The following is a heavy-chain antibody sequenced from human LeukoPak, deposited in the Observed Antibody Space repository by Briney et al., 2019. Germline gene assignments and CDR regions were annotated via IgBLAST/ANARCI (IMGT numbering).Heavy chain of an antibody. CDR2: INTNTGNP. CDR3: ARSRYCSGGSCSYNWFDP. J-gene: IGHJ5*02. V-gene: IGHV7-4-1*02. Sequence: ALVTVSCKASGYTFTSYAMNWVRQAPGQGLEWMGWINTNTGNPTYAQGFTGRFVFSLDTSVSTAYLQISSLKAEDTAVYYCARSRYCSGGSCSYNWFDPWGQGALVTVSS. CDR1: GYTFTSYA. D-gene: IGHD2-15*01.